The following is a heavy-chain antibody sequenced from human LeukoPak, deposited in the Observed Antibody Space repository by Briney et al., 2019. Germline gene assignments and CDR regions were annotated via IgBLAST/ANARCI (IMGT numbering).Heavy chain of an antibody. Sequence: SETLSLTCAVYGGSFSGYYWSWIRQPLGKGLEWIGEISHSGSTNYNPSLKSRVTISVDTSKNQFSLKLSSVTAADTAVYYCARGGGYYNALLYYFDYWGQGTLVTVSS. CDR2: ISHSGST. CDR1: GGSFSGYY. J-gene: IGHJ4*02. CDR3: ARGGGYYNALLYYFDY. V-gene: IGHV4-34*01. D-gene: IGHD3-3*01.